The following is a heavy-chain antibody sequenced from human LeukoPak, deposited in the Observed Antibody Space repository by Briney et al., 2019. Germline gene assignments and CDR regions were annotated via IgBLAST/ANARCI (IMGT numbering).Heavy chain of an antibody. CDR1: GFTVSSNY. D-gene: IGHD3-22*01. V-gene: IGHV3-53*05. CDR2: IYSGGST. CDR3: ARGIYDSSGYYSYYFDY. Sequence: PGRSLRLSCAASGFTVSSNYMSWVRQAPGKGLEWVSVIYSGGSTYYADSVKGRFTISRDNSKNTLYLQMNSLRAEDTAVYYCARGIYDSSGYYSYYFDYWGQGTLVTVSS. J-gene: IGHJ4*02.